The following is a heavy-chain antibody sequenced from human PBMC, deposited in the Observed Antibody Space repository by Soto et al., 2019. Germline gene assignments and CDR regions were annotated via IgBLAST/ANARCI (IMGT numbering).Heavy chain of an antibody. V-gene: IGHV3-9*01. D-gene: IGHD2-2*01. CDR2: ISWNSGTM. Sequence: EVQLVESGGGLVQPGRSLRLSCAASGFSLDEYARHWVRQAPGKGLEWVSGISWNSGTMGYGDSVKGRFTISRDNAKNSLYLQMNSLRAEDTALYYCAKGFCSSTRCLTYSYMDVWGNGTTVTVFS. CDR1: GFSLDEYA. CDR3: AKGFCSSTRCLTYSYMDV. J-gene: IGHJ6*03.